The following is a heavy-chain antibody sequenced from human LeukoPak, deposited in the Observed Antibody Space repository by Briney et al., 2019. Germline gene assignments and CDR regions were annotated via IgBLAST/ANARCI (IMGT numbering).Heavy chain of an antibody. J-gene: IGHJ5*02. CDR3: TRTYCSTTGCYTELFDP. CDR1: GFTFDDHG. Sequence: GRSLRLSCVASGFTFDDHGMHWVRQAPGKGLERVSRINSDGSSTTYADSVKGRFTISRDNAKNTLYLQMNSLRAEDTAVYYCTRTYCSTTGCYTELFDPWGQGTLVTVSS. V-gene: IGHV3-74*01. CDR2: INSDGSST. D-gene: IGHD2-2*02.